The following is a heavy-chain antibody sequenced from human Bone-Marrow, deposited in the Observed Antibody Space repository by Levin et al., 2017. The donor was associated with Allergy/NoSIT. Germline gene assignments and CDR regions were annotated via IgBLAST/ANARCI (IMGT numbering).Heavy chain of an antibody. CDR3: ARMRRPSAEVAY. J-gene: IGHJ4*02. CDR1: GYTFDTYG. Sequence: GESLKISCKASGYTFDTYGISWVRQAPGQGLEWMGWINPYNGNTKYAQKFQDRVTMTTDPSTGTAYMELRGLRSDDTAIYYCARMRRPSAEVAYWGQGTLVTVSS. V-gene: IGHV1-18*01. D-gene: IGHD6-25*01. CDR2: INPYNGNT.